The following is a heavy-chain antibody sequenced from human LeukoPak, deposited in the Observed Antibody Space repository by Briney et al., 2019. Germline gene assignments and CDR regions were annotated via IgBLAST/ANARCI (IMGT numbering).Heavy chain of an antibody. CDR3: VYDSSGYYVSFDY. Sequence: GGSLRLSCAASGFTFNRYAMSWVRQAPGKGLEWISGLSDDGGSTYYADSVKGRFAISRDNSKNTLYLQMNSLKTEDTAVYYCVYDSSGYYVSFDYWGQGTLVTVSS. D-gene: IGHD3-22*01. V-gene: IGHV3-23*01. J-gene: IGHJ4*02. CDR1: GFTFNRYA. CDR2: LSDDGGST.